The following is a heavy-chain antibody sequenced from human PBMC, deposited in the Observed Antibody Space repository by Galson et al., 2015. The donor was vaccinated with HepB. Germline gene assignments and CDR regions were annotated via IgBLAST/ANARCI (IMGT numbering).Heavy chain of an antibody. V-gene: IGHV5-51*01. J-gene: IGHJ4*02. CDR1: GYSFSNYW. CDR3: ARNGGNRLDY. Sequence: QSGAEVKKPGESLMISCKGSGYSFSNYWIGWVRQMPGKGLEWMGIIYPGDSDARHSPSLQGQVTISVDKSTTTSYLQWSSLKASDTAIYYCARNGGNRLDYWGQGTLVTVSS. CDR2: IYPGDSDA. D-gene: IGHD4-23*01.